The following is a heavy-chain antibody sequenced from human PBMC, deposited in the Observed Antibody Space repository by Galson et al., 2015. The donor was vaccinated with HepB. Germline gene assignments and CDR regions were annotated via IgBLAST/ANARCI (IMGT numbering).Heavy chain of an antibody. D-gene: IGHD3-10*01. CDR1: GFTFSSYG. Sequence: SLRLSCAASGFTFSSYGMHWVRQAPGKGLEWVAVISYDGSNKYYADSVKGRFTISRDNSKNTLYLQMNSLRAEDTAVYYCAKGIDMGFGPYWYFDLWGRGTLVTVSS. V-gene: IGHV3-30*18. J-gene: IGHJ2*01. CDR3: AKGIDMGFGPYWYFDL. CDR2: ISYDGSNK.